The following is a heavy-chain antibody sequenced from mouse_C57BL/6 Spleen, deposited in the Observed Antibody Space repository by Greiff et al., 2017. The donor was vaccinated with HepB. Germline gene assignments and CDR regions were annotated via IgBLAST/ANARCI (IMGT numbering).Heavy chain of an antibody. CDR2: IDPSDSYT. D-gene: IGHD1-2*01. CDR3: ARRPITNQAWFAY. J-gene: IGHJ3*01. CDR1: GYTFTSYW. Sequence: QVQLQQPGAELVKPGASVKLSCKASGYTFTSYWMQWVKQRPGQGLEWIGEIDPSDSYTNYNQKFKGKATLTVDTSSSTAYMQLSSLTSEDSAVYYCARRPITNQAWFAYWGQGTLVTVSA. V-gene: IGHV1-50*01.